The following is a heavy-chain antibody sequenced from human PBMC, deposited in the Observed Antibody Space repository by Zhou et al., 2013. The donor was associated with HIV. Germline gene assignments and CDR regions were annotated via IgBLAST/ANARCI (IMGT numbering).Heavy chain of an antibody. J-gene: IGHJ6*02. Sequence: QVQLVQSGAEVKRPGASVKVSYKASGYTLSSSDMHWVRQATGQGLEWLGWMNPETGKSVYAQKFQDRVTMTRNTSISTAYMELSGLKSEDTAVYYCARRGSWGDHTNMIRGGLDVWGRGTTVTVSS. CDR1: GYTLSSSD. V-gene: IGHV1-8*01. D-gene: IGHD3-10*01. CDR2: MNPETGKS. CDR3: ARRGSWGDHTNMIRGGLDV.